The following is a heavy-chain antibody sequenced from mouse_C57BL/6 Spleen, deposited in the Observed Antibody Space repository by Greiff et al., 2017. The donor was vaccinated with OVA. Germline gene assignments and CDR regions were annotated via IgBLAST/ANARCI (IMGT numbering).Heavy chain of an antibody. Sequence: EVQLVESGGGLVKPGGSLKLSCAASGFTFSSYAMSWVRQTPEKRLEWVATISDGGSYTYYPDNVKGRFTIARDNAKNNLYLQMSHLKSEDTAMYYCARDGGVLRSFAYWGQGTLVTVSA. D-gene: IGHD1-1*01. CDR3: ARDGGVLRSFAY. CDR1: GFTFSSYA. V-gene: IGHV5-4*01. CDR2: ISDGGSYT. J-gene: IGHJ3*01.